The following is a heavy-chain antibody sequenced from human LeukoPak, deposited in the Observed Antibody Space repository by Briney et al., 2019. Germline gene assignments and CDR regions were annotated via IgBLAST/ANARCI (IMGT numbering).Heavy chain of an antibody. Sequence: PGGSLRLSCAASGFTFSSYAIHWVRQAPGKGLEWVAVISYDGSNKYYADSVKGRFTISRDNSKNTLYLQMNSLRAEDTAVYYCARDLYFQHWGQGTLVTVSS. J-gene: IGHJ1*01. CDR1: GFTFSSYA. CDR2: ISYDGSNK. V-gene: IGHV3-30-3*01. CDR3: ARDLYFQH.